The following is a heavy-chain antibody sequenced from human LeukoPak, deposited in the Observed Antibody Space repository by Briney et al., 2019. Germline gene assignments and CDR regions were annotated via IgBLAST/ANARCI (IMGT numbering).Heavy chain of an antibody. J-gene: IGHJ6*02. D-gene: IGHD3-3*01. CDR3: ARGPFFDDFWSGYPNYGMDV. CDR2: ISSSGSTI. V-gene: IGHV3-11*01. CDR1: GFTFSDYY. Sequence: GGSLRLSCAASGFTFSDYYMSWIRQAPGKGLEWVSYISSSGSTIYYADSVKGRFTISRDNAKNSLHLQMNSLRAEDTAVYYCARGPFFDDFWSGYPNYGMDVWGQGTTVTVSS.